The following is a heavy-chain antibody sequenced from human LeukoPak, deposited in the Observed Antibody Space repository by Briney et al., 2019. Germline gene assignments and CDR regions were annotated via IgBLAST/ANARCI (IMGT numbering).Heavy chain of an antibody. J-gene: IGHJ5*02. Sequence: SVKVSSKASGGTFTSDAISWVRQAPGQGLEWMGRIIPIFGTANYAQKFHGRVTSTTDESTSTAYMELRSLRAEDTAVYYCARDVGGIAARPPNWFDPWGQGTLVTVSS. CDR1: GGTFTSDA. D-gene: IGHD6-6*01. CDR2: IIPIFGTA. CDR3: ARDVGGIAARPPNWFDP. V-gene: IGHV1-69*05.